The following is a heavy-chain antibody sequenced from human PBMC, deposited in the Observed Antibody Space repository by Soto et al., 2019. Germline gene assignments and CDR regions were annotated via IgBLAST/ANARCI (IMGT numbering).Heavy chain of an antibody. CDR2: LCYSGST. CDR3: ARRPEVYHAFDI. V-gene: IGHV4-39*01. J-gene: IGHJ3*02. D-gene: IGHD3-16*02. CDR1: GGSISSINCY. Sequence: QLQLQESGPGLVKPSETLSLTCTVSGGSISSINCYWGWIRQPPGKGLEWIGSLCYSGSTYYSPASKRPVSISGDMSKNQSSLKLSSVTAADTAVYYCARRPEVYHAFDIWGQGTMVTVSS.